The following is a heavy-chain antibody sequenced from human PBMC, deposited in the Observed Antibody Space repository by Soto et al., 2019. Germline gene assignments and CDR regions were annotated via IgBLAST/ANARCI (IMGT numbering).Heavy chain of an antibody. Sequence: QVQLVESGGGVVQPGRPLRLSCAASGFTFSSYVLHWVRQAPGKGLEWVAVIWNDGSNKYYADSVRGRFTISRDNSKNTLYLQMNSLRDDDTALYYSARLFYLSSSRYGSAFDIWGQGTMVTVSS. CDR3: ARLFYLSSSRYGSAFDI. V-gene: IGHV3-33*01. CDR1: GFTFSSYV. CDR2: IWNDGSNK. D-gene: IGHD6-13*01. J-gene: IGHJ3*02.